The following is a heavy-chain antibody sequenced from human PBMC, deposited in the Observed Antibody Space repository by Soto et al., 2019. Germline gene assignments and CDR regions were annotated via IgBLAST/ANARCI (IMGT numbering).Heavy chain of an antibody. CDR3: AKKFGYSSSRGYYPGAFDY. CDR2: IGGDGNT. CDR1: GFIFGTNA. V-gene: IGHV3-23*01. Sequence: EVQLLESGGDLVQPGGSLRLSRAASGFIFGTNAMAWVRQAPGKGLEWVSAIGGDGNTYYTDSVKGRFTISRDNSKNILNLQMNSLRAEDTALYYCAKKFGYSSSRGYYPGAFDYWGQGTLVTVSS. J-gene: IGHJ4*02. D-gene: IGHD3-22*01.